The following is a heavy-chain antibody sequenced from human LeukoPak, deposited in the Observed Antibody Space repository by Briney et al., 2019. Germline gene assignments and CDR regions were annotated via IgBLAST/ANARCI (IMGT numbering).Heavy chain of an antibody. CDR3: AGYGGDWYPES. Sequence: SETLSLTCAVYGPFETYYWTLVRQPPGKGLEWIGEITYRGNTNYNPSLESRLRISVDRTKQQFYLTLTSVTAADTGVYYCAGYGGDWYPESWGQGTLVTISS. V-gene: IGHV4-34*01. CDR1: GPFETYY. CDR2: ITYRGNT. J-gene: IGHJ4*02. D-gene: IGHD6-19*01.